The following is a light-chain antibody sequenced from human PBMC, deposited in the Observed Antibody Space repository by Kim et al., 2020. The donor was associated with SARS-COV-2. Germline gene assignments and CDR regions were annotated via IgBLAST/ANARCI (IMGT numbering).Light chain of an antibody. CDR3: QQRSNWPRSLT. J-gene: IGKJ4*01. CDR2: DAS. CDR1: RSVSSN. Sequence: PGERATLSCRASRSVSSNVAWYQQKPGQAPRLLIYDASNRATGIPARFSGSGSGTDFTLTISSLQPEDFAVYYCQQRSNWPRSLTFGGGTKVDIK. V-gene: IGKV3-11*01.